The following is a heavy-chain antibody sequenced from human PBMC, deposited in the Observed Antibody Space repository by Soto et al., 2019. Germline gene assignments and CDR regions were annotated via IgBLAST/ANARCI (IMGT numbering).Heavy chain of an antibody. J-gene: IGHJ5*02. Sequence: SETLSLTCTVSGGSITDYSWVWIRQPAGKGLEWIGRIFSSGSTNYNPSLKGRTTMSLDTSRNQFSLKLNSATATDTAVYFCARDQGVVVTADNWFDPWGQGILVTVSS. CDR2: IFSSGST. D-gene: IGHD2-21*02. V-gene: IGHV4-4*07. CDR3: ARDQGVVVTADNWFDP. CDR1: GGSITDYS.